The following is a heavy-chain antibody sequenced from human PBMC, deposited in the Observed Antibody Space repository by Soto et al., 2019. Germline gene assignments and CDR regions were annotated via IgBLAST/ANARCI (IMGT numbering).Heavy chain of an antibody. J-gene: IGHJ4*02. CDR1: GFTVTDSY. V-gene: IGHV3-11*01. CDR2: ISNSGNTI. D-gene: IGHD5-18*01. CDR3: VRIPDTAIQLWSEYFFDN. Sequence: QVQLVASGGGLVRPGESLTLSCAGSGFTVTDSYMTWLRQAPGKAPEWISYISNSGNTIYFAASVKGRFTLSRDSATYSLHLHMTSLRDEDTAVYYCVRIPDTAIQLWSEYFFDNWGQGTLVTVSS.